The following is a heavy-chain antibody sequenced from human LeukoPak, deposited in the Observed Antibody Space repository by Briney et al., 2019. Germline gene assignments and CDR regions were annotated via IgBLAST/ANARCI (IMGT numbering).Heavy chain of an antibody. V-gene: IGHV4-59*01. J-gene: IGHJ6*03. Sequence: SETLSLNCTVSGGSISSYYWSWIRQPPGKGLEWIGYIYYSGSTNYNPSLKSRVTISVDTSKNQFSLKLSSVTAADTAVYYCGSGYSYGYPYYYYYMDVWGKGTTVTVSS. D-gene: IGHD5-18*01. CDR1: GGSISSYY. CDR2: IYYSGST. CDR3: GSGYSYGYPYYYYYMDV.